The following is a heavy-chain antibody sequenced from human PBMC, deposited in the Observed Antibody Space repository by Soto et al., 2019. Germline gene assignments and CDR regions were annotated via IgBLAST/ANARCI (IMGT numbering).Heavy chain of an antibody. CDR1: GDSVSSNSYY. V-gene: IGHV4-39*01. CDR3: ARDFDY. Sequence: QPQLLESGPGLVKPSETLSLTCTVSGDSVSSNSYYWGWIRQPPGKGLEWIGSFYYSGSTYYNPSLKSRVTISVDTSKNQFSLKLSSVTAADTAVYYCARDFDYWGQGTLVTVSS. J-gene: IGHJ4*02. CDR2: FYYSGST.